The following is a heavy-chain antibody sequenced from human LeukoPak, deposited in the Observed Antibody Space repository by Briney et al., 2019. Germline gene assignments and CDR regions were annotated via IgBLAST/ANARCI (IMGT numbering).Heavy chain of an antibody. CDR1: GFTLSSNY. CDR3: ARDLDSSGYSNAFDI. D-gene: IGHD3-22*01. CDR2: IYSGGNT. V-gene: IGHV3-53*04. Sequence: GGSLRLSCAASGFTLSSNYMSWVRQAPGKGLEWVSVIYSGGNTYYAHSVNRPFTISRHNSNNTLYLQMNSLRAEDTAVYYCARDLDSSGYSNAFDIWGQGTMVTVSS. J-gene: IGHJ3*02.